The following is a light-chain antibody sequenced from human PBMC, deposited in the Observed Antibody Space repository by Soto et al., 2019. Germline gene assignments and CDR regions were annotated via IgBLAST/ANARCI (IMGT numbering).Light chain of an antibody. V-gene: IGKV3-20*01. Sequence: EIVLTQSPGTLSLSPGERATLSCRAGQSVSYSYLAWYQQQPGQAPRLLIYGASTRATGIPDRFSGSGSGTDFTLTISRLEPEDFAVYYCQQYGSSLPWTFGQGTKVEIK. CDR2: GAS. CDR3: QQYGSSLPWT. CDR1: QSVSYSY. J-gene: IGKJ1*01.